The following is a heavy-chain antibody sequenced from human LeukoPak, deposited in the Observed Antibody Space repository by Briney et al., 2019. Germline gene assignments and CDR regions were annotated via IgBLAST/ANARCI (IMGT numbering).Heavy chain of an antibody. Sequence: GGSLRLSCAASGVTFKTYRMNWVRQAPGKGLEWVSSISSTSNYIYYPDSVKGRFTISRDNAKNSLYLQINSLRAEDTAVYYCARDFFAATGAGTNFDYWGQGTLVTVSS. V-gene: IGHV3-21*01. CDR2: ISSTSNYI. CDR1: GVTFKTYR. CDR3: ARDFFAATGAGTNFDY. J-gene: IGHJ4*02. D-gene: IGHD6-13*01.